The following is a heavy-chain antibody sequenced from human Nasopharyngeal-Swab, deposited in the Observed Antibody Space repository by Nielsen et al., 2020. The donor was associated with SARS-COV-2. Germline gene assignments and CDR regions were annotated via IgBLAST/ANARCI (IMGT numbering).Heavy chain of an antibody. D-gene: IGHD6-13*01. CDR2: INHSGST. CDR1: GGSFSGCY. Sequence: SETLSLTCAVYGGSFSGCYWSWIRQPPGKGLEWIGEINHSGSTNYNPSLKSRVTISVDTSKNQFSLKLSSVTAADTAVYYCARGRYSSSWYGLIWYFDLWGRGTLVTVSS. J-gene: IGHJ2*01. V-gene: IGHV4-34*01. CDR3: ARGRYSSSWYGLIWYFDL.